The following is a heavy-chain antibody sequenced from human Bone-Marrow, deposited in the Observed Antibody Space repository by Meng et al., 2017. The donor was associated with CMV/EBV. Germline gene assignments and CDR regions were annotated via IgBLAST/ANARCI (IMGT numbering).Heavy chain of an antibody. CDR2: MNRDGSTI. J-gene: IGHJ6*02. CDR3: AGGRNMDV. Sequence: ETLSLTCAGSGFSRNADWATWVRQAPGKGLLWVSHMNRDGSTITYADSVKGRFTISKDNAKNTLFLQMNSLRAEDTAVYYCAGGRNMDVWGQGITVTVSS. CDR1: GFSRNADW. V-gene: IGHV3-74*01. D-gene: IGHD3-16*01.